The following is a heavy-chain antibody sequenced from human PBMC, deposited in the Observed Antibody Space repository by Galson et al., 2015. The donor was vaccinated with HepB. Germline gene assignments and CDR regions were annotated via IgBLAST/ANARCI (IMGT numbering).Heavy chain of an antibody. CDR1: GGTFSSYT. J-gene: IGHJ3*02. Sequence: QSGAEVKKPGESPRISCKASGGTFSSYTISWVRQAPGQGLEWMGRIIPILGIANYAQKLQGRVTITADKSTSTAYLQWSSLKASDTAMYYCARQLLWIAAAGDDAFDIWGQGTMVTVSS. CDR3: ARQLLWIAAAGDDAFDI. CDR2: IIPILGIA. V-gene: IGHV1-69*02. D-gene: IGHD6-13*01.